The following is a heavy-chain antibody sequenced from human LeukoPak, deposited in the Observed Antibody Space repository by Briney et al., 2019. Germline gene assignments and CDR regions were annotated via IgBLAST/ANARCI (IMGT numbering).Heavy chain of an antibody. CDR2: ISNTGTDT. Sequence: GGSLRLSCVASGFTFTNYAMSLIRQAPGKGLEWVSTISNTGTDTYYADSVQGRFTISRDNSENTLYLQMNNLRAEDTAIYYCAKVPYSDYGSGRPPFMDVWGQGTTVAVSS. J-gene: IGHJ6*02. V-gene: IGHV3-23*01. CDR1: GFTFTNYA. D-gene: IGHD3-10*01. CDR3: AKVPYSDYGSGRPPFMDV.